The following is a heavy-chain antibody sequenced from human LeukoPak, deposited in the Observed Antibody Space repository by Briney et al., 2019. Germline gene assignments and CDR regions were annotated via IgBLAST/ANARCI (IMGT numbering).Heavy chain of an antibody. CDR1: GGPISSYY. Sequence: PSETLSLTCSVSGGPISSYYWSWIRQPPGKGLEWIGYISYSGSTNYNPSLKSRVTISVDTSKNQFSLKLSSVTAADTAVYYCAREVRTQWLVRYYYYMDVWGKGTTVTVSS. CDR2: ISYSGST. J-gene: IGHJ6*03. CDR3: AREVRTQWLVRYYYYMDV. V-gene: IGHV4-59*01. D-gene: IGHD6-19*01.